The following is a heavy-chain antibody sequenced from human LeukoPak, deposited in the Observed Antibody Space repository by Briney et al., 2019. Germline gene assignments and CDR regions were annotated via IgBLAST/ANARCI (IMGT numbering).Heavy chain of an antibody. V-gene: IGHV3-13*01. J-gene: IGHJ4*02. Sequence: GGSLRLSCAASGLTFSDYDMHWVRQATGKGLEWVSAIGTAGDTYYTGSVKGRFTISRENAKNSLYLQMNSLRAGDTAVYYCARVAKERVGGVYYFDYWGQGTLVTVSS. CDR3: ARVAKERVGGVYYFDY. CDR1: GLTFSDYD. D-gene: IGHD1-1*01. CDR2: IGTAGDT.